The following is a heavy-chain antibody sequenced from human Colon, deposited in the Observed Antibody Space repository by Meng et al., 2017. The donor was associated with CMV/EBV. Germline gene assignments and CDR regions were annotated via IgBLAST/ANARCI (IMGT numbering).Heavy chain of an antibody. CDR2: IIPIFGTA. Sequence: QVRRVRSGAGVKKPWSSVSGSCKASGGTFSRDAISWVRQGPGQGLEWMGGIIPIFGTANYAQKFQGRVTITADESTSTAYMELSSLRSEDTAVYYCARDIDSAEGYWGQGTLLTVSS. CDR1: GGTFSRDA. V-gene: IGHV1-69*12. CDR3: ARDIDSAEGY. D-gene: IGHD1-26*01. J-gene: IGHJ4*02.